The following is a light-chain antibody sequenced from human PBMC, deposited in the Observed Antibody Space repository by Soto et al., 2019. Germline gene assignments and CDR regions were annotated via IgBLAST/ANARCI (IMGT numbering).Light chain of an antibody. Sequence: QSALTQPASVSGSPGQSITISCTGTSSDVGGYNYVSWYQQHPGKAPKLMIYDVNNRPSGVSNRFSGSKSDNMASLTISGLQAEDEADYYCCSYTSSNTVLFGGGTKLTVL. J-gene: IGLJ2*01. CDR3: CSYTSSNTVL. V-gene: IGLV2-14*01. CDR1: SSDVGGYNY. CDR2: DVN.